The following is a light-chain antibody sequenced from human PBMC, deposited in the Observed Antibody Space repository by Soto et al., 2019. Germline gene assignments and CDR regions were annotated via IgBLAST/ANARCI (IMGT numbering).Light chain of an antibody. J-gene: IGLJ1*01. V-gene: IGLV2-14*01. CDR3: SSYTSSNTLV. CDR2: DVT. CDR1: SSDVGGYNY. Sequence: QSVLTQPASVSGSPGQSITISCTGTSSDVGGYNYVSWYQQHPGKVPKLMIYDVTDRPSGVSDRFSGSKSGNTASLTISGLQPEDEADYYCSSYTSSNTLVFGTGTKVTVL.